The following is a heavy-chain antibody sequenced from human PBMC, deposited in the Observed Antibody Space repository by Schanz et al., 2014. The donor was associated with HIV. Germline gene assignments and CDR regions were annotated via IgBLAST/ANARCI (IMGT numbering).Heavy chain of an antibody. CDR3: ARGGIWEWDQPDFDY. CDR1: GFTFSSYG. CDR2: IWYDGSDK. D-gene: IGHD2-15*01. J-gene: IGHJ4*02. V-gene: IGHV3-33*01. Sequence: QVQLVESGGGVVQPGRSLRLSCAASGFTFSSYGMHWVRQAPGRGLEGGAVIWYDGSDKYYADSVKGRFTISRDNSKNTLYLQMNSLRAEDTAVYYCARGGIWEWDQPDFDYWGQGTLVTVSS.